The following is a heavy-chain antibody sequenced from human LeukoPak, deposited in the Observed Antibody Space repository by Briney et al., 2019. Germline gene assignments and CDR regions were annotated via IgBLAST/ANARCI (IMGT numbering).Heavy chain of an antibody. CDR2: IIPIFGTA. J-gene: IGHJ4*02. D-gene: IGHD1-14*01. V-gene: IGHV1-69*01. CDR1: GGTFSSHA. CDR3: ASRPTGDYFDY. Sequence: SVKVSCKASGGTFSSHAISWVRQAPGQGLEWMGGIIPIFGTANYAQKFQGRVTITADEFTSTAYMELSSLRSEDTAVYYCASRPTGDYFDYWGQGTLVTVSS.